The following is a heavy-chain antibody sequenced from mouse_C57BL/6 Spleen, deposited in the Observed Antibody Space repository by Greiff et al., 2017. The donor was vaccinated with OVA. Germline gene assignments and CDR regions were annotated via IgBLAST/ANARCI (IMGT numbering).Heavy chain of an antibody. V-gene: IGHV2-5*01. CDR2: IWRGGST. CDR3: DTMGSSSWFAY. D-gene: IGHD1-1*01. Sequence: VKLQESGPGLVQPSQSLSITCTVSGFSLTSDGVHWVRQSPGKGLEWLGVIWRGGSTDYNAAFMSRLSITKDNSKSQVFFKMNSLHADDTAIYYCDTMGSSSWFAYWGQGTLVTVSA. CDR1: GFSLTSDG. J-gene: IGHJ3*01.